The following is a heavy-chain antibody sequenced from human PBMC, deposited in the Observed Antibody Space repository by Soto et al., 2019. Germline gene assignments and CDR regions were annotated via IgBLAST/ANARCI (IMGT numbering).Heavy chain of an antibody. J-gene: IGHJ3*02. CDR1: GGSISPYY. CDR3: ARGGAYYDFWSDPRSDAFDI. CDR2: INNSGST. Sequence: SETLSLTCAVYGGSISPYYWSWIRQPPWKGLGWIGEINNSGSTNYTPSLKSRVTISVDTSKNQFYLTLSSVNAADTAVYYCARGGAYYDFWSDPRSDAFDIWGQGTMV. V-gene: IGHV4-34*01. D-gene: IGHD3-3*01.